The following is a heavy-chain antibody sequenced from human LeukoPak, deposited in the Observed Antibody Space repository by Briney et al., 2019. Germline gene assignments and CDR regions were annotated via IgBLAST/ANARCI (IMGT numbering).Heavy chain of an antibody. J-gene: IGHJ4*02. CDR3: AKVFGYSSGNGAVDY. D-gene: IGHD6-19*01. Sequence: GGSLRLSCAASGFTFSDYYMSWIRQAPGKGLEWVAFIRYDGSNKYYADSVKGRFTISRDNSKNTLYLQMNSLRAEDTAVYYCAKVFGYSSGNGAVDYWGQGTLVTVSS. CDR2: IRYDGSNK. V-gene: IGHV3-30*02. CDR1: GFTFSDYY.